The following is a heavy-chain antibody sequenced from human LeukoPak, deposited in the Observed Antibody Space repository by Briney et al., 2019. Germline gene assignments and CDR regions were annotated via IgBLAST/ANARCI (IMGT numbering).Heavy chain of an antibody. CDR2: IYYSGST. CDR1: GGSISSGDYY. V-gene: IGHV4-30-4*01. Sequence: NSSVTLSLTCTVSGGSISSGDYYWSWIRQPPGKGLEWIGYIYYSGSTYYNPSLKSRVTMSVDTSKNQFSLKLSSVTAADTAVYYCARELTYADYWGQGTLVTVSS. D-gene: IGHD4/OR15-4a*01. J-gene: IGHJ4*02. CDR3: ARELTYADY.